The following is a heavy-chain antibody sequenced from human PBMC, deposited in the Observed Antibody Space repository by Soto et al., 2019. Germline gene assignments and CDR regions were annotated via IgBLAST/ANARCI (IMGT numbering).Heavy chain of an antibody. Sequence: ASVKVSCKASGYTFTTYYMYWVRQAPGQGLEWMGIINPSGGSTSFAQKFQGRVTMTRDTSTSTVYMELISLTSEDTAVYYCARDVGMASRPYLDYWGQGTLVPVSS. D-gene: IGHD6-6*01. V-gene: IGHV1-46*01. CDR1: GYTFTTYY. CDR3: ARDVGMASRPYLDY. J-gene: IGHJ4*02. CDR2: INPSGGST.